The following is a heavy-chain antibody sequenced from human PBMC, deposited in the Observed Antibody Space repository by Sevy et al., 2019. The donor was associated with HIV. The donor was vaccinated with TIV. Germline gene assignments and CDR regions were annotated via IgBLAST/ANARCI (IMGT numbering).Heavy chain of an antibody. J-gene: IGHJ6*02. V-gene: IGHV3-33*01. D-gene: IGHD2-15*01. Sequence: GGSLRLSCAASGFTFSSYGMHWVRQAPGKGLEWVAVIWFDGSNTFYADSVKGRFTISRDNSKNTLYLQMNSLRAEDTAVYYCAREDIVLGEDNYYGIDVWGQGTTVTVSS. CDR3: AREDIVLGEDNYYGIDV. CDR2: IWFDGSNT. CDR1: GFTFSSYG.